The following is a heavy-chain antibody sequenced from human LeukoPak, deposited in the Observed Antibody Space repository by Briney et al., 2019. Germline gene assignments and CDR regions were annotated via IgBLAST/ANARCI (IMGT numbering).Heavy chain of an antibody. CDR3: ARVDYSSAYYYIDY. J-gene: IGHJ4*02. CDR2: IYYSGST. Sequence: SETLSLACTVSGGSISSYCWSWIRQPPGKGLEWIGYIYYSGSTNYNPSLKSRVTISVDTSKNQFSLKLSSVTAADTAMYYCARVDYSSAYYYIDYWGQGTLVTVSS. V-gene: IGHV4-59*13. CDR1: GGSISSYC. D-gene: IGHD6-19*01.